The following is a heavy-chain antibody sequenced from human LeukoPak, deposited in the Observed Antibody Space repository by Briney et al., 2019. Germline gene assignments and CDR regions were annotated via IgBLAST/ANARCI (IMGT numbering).Heavy chain of an antibody. CDR3: ARDESYCSSTRCYRDYYYMGV. V-gene: IGHV1-69*05. J-gene: IGHJ6*03. Sequence: ASVKVSCKASGGTFSSYAISWVRQAPGQGLEWMGGIIPIFGTANYAQKFQGRVTITTDESTSTAYMELSSLRSEDTAVYYCARDESYCSSTRCYRDYYYMGVWGKGTTVTVSS. CDR2: IIPIFGTA. CDR1: GGTFSSYA. D-gene: IGHD2-2*01.